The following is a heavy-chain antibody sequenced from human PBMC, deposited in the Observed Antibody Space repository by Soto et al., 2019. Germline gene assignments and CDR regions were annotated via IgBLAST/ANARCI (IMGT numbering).Heavy chain of an antibody. CDR3: ARSSVAGTWGYYFDY. V-gene: IGHV3-30-3*01. D-gene: IGHD6-19*01. Sequence: QVHLVESGGGVVQPGRSLRLSCAASGFIFTTYAMHWVRQAPGKGLEWVAVISYDGNHEHYADSVRGRFTISRDNSKNTLYLQMDSLRADDTALYYCARSSVAGTWGYYFDYWGQGALVTVSS. CDR1: GFIFTTYA. CDR2: ISYDGNHE. J-gene: IGHJ4*02.